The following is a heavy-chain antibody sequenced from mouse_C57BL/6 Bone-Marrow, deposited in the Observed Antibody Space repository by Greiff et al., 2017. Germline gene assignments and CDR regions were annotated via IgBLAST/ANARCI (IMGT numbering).Heavy chain of an antibody. Sequence: EVKLMESGGGLVQPGGSLKLSCAASGFTFSDYGMAWVRQAPRRGPEWVAFISNLAYSTYYADTVTGRFTITRENATNTLYLELSSLRSEDTAMDYCARKPPNYFFMDYWGQGTSVTVS. D-gene: IGHD2-1*01. J-gene: IGHJ4*01. V-gene: IGHV5-15*01. CDR2: ISNLAYST. CDR3: ARKPPNYFFMDY. CDR1: GFTFSDYG.